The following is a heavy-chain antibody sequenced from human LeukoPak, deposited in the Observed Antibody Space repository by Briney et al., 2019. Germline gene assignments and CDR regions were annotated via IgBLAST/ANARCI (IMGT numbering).Heavy chain of an antibody. Sequence: SETLSLTCTVSGGSISSYYWSWIRQPPGKGLEWIGYIYYNGYTNYNPSLKSRVTISVDTSKNQFSLKLSSVTAADTAVYYCAGGRTSSWFGHWGQGTLVTVSS. CDR3: AGGRTSSWFGH. J-gene: IGHJ5*02. D-gene: IGHD2-2*01. CDR2: IYYNGYT. V-gene: IGHV4-59*01. CDR1: GGSISSYY.